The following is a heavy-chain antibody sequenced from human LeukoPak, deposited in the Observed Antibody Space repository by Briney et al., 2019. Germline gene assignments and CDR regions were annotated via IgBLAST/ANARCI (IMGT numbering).Heavy chain of an antibody. CDR2: ISYDGSNK. J-gene: IGHJ6*03. Sequence: GGSLRLSCAASAFTFNSFTIHWVRQAPGKGLEWVALISYDGSNKYYADSVKGRFTISRDNSKSTLYLQMNSLRAEDTAVYYCAKDMSLHYYYMDVWGKGTTVTISS. CDR1: AFTFNSFT. D-gene: IGHD3-10*01. CDR3: AKDMSLHYYYMDV. V-gene: IGHV3-30*04.